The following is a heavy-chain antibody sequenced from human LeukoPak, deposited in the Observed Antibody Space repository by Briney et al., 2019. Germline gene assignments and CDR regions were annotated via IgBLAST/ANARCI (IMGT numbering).Heavy chain of an antibody. Sequence: GGSLRLSCAASGFTFSSYSMNWVRQAPGKGLEWVSSISSSSSYIYYADSVKGRFTISRDNAKNSLYLQMNSLRAEDTAVYYCARLRYGDYAMDYWGQETLVTVSS. V-gene: IGHV3-21*01. D-gene: IGHD4-17*01. CDR1: GFTFSSYS. J-gene: IGHJ4*02. CDR3: ARLRYGDYAMDY. CDR2: ISSSSSYI.